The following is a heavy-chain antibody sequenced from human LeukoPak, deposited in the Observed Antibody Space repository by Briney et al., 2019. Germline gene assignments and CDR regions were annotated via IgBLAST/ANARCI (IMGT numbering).Heavy chain of an antibody. CDR3: ATSVVIATSYYYYMDV. D-gene: IGHD2-21*01. CDR1: GGTSSSYA. Sequence: GASVKVSCKASGGTSSSYAISWLRQAPGQGLEWMGGIIPIFGTANYAQKFQGRVTITADESTSTAYMELSSLRSEDTAVYYCATSVVIATSYYYYMDVWGKGTTVTVSS. J-gene: IGHJ6*03. V-gene: IGHV1-69*13. CDR2: IIPIFGTA.